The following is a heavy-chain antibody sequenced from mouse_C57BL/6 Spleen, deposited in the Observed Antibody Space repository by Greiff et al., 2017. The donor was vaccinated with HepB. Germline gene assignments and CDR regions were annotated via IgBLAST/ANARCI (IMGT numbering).Heavy chain of an antibody. J-gene: IGHJ4*01. V-gene: IGHV1-80*01. CDR1: GYAFSSYW. Sequence: VQLQQSGAELVKPGASVKISCKASGYAFSSYWMNWVKQRPGKGLEWIGQIYSGDGDTNYNGEFKGKATLTADKSSSTAYMQLSSLTSEDSAVYYCARGGAYYAMEYWGQGTSVTVSS. CDR2: IYSGDGDT. CDR3: ARGGAYYAMEY.